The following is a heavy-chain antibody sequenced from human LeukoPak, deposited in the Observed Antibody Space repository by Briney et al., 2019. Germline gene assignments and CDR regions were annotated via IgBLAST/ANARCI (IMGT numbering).Heavy chain of an antibody. J-gene: IGHJ4*02. V-gene: IGHV1-18*01. D-gene: IGHD4-17*01. CDR3: ARDGPDYGDYINFDY. Sequence: ASVKVFCKASCYTFTSYGITWLRQPPGQGLEWMAWISAYNGKTNYAQRFQGRVTMTTDTSTSTAYMELRSLRSDDTAVYYCARDGPDYGDYINFDYWGQGTLVTVSS. CDR2: ISAYNGKT. CDR1: CYTFTSYG.